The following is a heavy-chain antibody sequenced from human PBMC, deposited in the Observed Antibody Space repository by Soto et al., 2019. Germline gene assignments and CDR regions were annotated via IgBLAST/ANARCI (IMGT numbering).Heavy chain of an antibody. D-gene: IGHD2-2*01. Sequence: EVQLLESGGGLVQPGGSLRLSCAASGFTFSSYAMSWVRQAPGKGLEWVSAISGSGGSTHYADSVKGRFTISRDNSKNTLYLQMNSLRAEDTAVYYCAKPTSWHRRPEYFQHWGQGTLVTVSS. CDR3: AKPTSWHRRPEYFQH. J-gene: IGHJ1*01. CDR1: GFTFSSYA. CDR2: ISGSGGST. V-gene: IGHV3-23*01.